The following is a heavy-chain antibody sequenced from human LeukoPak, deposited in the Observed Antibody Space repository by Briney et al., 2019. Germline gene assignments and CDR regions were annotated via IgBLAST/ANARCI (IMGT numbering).Heavy chain of an antibody. CDR1: GFTFSSYS. Sequence: GLSLRLSCAASGFTFSSYSMNWVRQAPGKGLEWVSYISSSSSTIYYADSVKGRFTISRDNAKNSLYLQMNSLRAEDTAVYYCARDLELDYYDSSGYPDYWGQGTLVTVSS. CDR3: ARDLELDYYDSSGYPDY. CDR2: ISSSSSTI. D-gene: IGHD3-22*01. J-gene: IGHJ4*02. V-gene: IGHV3-48*01.